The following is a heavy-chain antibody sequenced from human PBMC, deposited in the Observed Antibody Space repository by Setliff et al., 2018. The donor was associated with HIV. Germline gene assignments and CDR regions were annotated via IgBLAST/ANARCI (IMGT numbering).Heavy chain of an antibody. D-gene: IGHD3-22*01. CDR2: IIPILGIA. J-gene: IGHJ4*02. CDR3: ARDREYYYDNSGSPSFDY. Sequence: GASVKVSCKASGGTFSSYAINWVRQAPGQGLEWIGGIIPILGIANYAQKFQGRVTITADKSTSTAYMELSSLRSEDTAAYYCARDREYYYDNSGSPSFDYWGQGTLVTVSS. CDR1: GGTFSSYA. V-gene: IGHV1-69*10.